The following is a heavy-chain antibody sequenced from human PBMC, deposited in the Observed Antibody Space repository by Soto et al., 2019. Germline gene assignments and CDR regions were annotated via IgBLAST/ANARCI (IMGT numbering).Heavy chain of an antibody. J-gene: IGHJ4*02. Sequence: QVQLVQTGAEVQKPGSSVKVSCKASRGTFSSYAISWVRQAPGQGLEWMGGIMPIFGTANYAQKFQGRVRITVDESTSTAYMELCSLKSEDTAVYYCARGVDYGDTYGLLAYWGQGYMVTVST. CDR1: RGTFSSYA. CDR2: IMPIFGTA. CDR3: ARGVDYGDTYGLLAY. V-gene: IGHV1-69*01. D-gene: IGHD4-17*01.